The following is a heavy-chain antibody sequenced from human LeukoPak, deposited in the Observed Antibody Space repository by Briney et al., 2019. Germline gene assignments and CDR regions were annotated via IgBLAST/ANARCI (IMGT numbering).Heavy chain of an antibody. V-gene: IGHV3-53*01. J-gene: IGHJ4*02. Sequence: RPGGSLRLSCAASGFTVSRNYMSWVRQAPGKGLEWVSVIYSGGNTYYADSVKGRFTISRDNSKNTLYLQMNSLRAEDTAVYYCAKDSYGATNYWGQGTLVTVSS. D-gene: IGHD1-26*01. CDR1: GFTVSRNY. CDR3: AKDSYGATNY. CDR2: IYSGGNT.